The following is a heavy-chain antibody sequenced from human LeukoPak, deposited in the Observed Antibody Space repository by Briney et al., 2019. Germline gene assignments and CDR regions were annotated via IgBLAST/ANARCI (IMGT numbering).Heavy chain of an antibody. V-gene: IGHV4-59*07. J-gene: IGHJ4*02. Sequence: SYTLSLTYMDSGGPINSHYWRWIRQPPRQQLEGIGYIFNDRRTEYNPSFRSRVPISVDAYRDQFFLRLSSVTAADTDIYYCASRPADTAWYGVFDYWSQGTLVTVSS. CDR1: GGPINSHY. D-gene: IGHD3-10*01. CDR2: IFNDRRT. CDR3: ASRPADTAWYGVFDY.